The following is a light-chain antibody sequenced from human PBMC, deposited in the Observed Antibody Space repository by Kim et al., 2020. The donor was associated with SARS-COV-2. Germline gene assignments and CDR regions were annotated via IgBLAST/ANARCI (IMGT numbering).Light chain of an antibody. CDR2: GAS. Sequence: EIVMTQSPVTLSVSPGERATLSCRASQSVSSNLAWYQQKPGQAPRLLIYGASTRATGIPARFSGSGSGTEFPLTISSLQSEDFAVYYCQQYNNLPPWTFGQGTKVDIK. CDR1: QSVSSN. V-gene: IGKV3-15*01. CDR3: QQYNNLPPWT. J-gene: IGKJ1*01.